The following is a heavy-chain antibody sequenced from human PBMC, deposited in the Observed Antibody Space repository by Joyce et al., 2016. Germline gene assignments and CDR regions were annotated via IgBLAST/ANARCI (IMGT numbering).Heavy chain of an antibody. CDR3: ARERGSPIAFDAFDM. V-gene: IGHV3-64*01. J-gene: IGHJ3*02. Sequence: EALLVQFGGGLVQPWGSLTLSCVGSGFTFSDHAMHWVRQAPGKGLEYGSRIRGRGDTTDYVRSVKGRFIVSRDNSKNTVYLQMGSLRDEDTAVYYCARERGSPIAFDAFDMWGQGTMVIVSS. CDR2: IRGRGDTT. CDR1: GFTFSDHA.